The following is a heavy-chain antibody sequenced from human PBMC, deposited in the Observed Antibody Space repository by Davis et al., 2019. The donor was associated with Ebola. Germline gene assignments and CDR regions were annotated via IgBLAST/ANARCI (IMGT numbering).Heavy chain of an antibody. D-gene: IGHD2-21*02. CDR1: GGSVSSGGHY. Sequence: SETLSLTCTVSGGSVSSGGHYWSWIRQPPGKGLEWITYIYYSGSTHYNPSLTSRATISLDTSRNQFSLRLSSLTAADTAVYYCAVYTVVVTDIRAEYFQHWGQGTLATVSS. V-gene: IGHV4-61*08. CDR2: IYYSGST. J-gene: IGHJ1*01. CDR3: AVYTVVVTDIRAEYFQH.